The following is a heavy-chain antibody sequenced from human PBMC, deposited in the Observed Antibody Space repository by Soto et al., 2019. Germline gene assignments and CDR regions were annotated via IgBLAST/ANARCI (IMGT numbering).Heavy chain of an antibody. J-gene: IGHJ3*01. CDR2: FIPIFRTL. D-gene: IGHD3-16*01. CDR1: GGIFGSHG. CDR3: VRDRRXXXXDPHDEFVASDYEV. V-gene: IGHV1-69*01. Sequence: QVQLIQSEAEVKKPGSSVRVSCTASGGIFGSHGFSWVRQAPGQRLEWVGGFIPIFRTLTYTEKFQARVRIAADESTNTVYLDLSSLTSEDTAVYYCVRDRRXXXXDPHDEFVASDYEVWGQGTMVSVSS.